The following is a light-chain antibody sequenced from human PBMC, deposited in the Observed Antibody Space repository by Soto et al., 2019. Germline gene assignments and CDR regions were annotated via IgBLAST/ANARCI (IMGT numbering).Light chain of an antibody. V-gene: IGKV1-5*03. CDR2: KAS. J-gene: IGKJ5*01. CDR1: QSISSW. Sequence: DIPITQSPSTLSASVGDRVTITCRASQSISSWLAWYQQKPGKAPKLLIYKASSLESGVPSRFSGSGSGTEFTLTISSLRPDDFATYYCQQYKSYSPITFGQGTRLAIK. CDR3: QQYKSYSPIT.